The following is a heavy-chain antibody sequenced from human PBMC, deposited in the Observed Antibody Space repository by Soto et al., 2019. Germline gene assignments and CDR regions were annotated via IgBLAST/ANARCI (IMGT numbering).Heavy chain of an antibody. CDR3: AREYCDSTRCFLPDY. Sequence: ASVKVSCKASGYTFTSYAMHWVRQAPGQRLEWMGWINAGNGNTKYSQKFQGRVTITRDTSASTAYMELSSLRSDDTAVYYCAREYCDSTRCFLPDYWGQGALVTVSS. J-gene: IGHJ4*02. CDR2: INAGNGNT. D-gene: IGHD2-2*01. V-gene: IGHV1-3*01. CDR1: GYTFTSYA.